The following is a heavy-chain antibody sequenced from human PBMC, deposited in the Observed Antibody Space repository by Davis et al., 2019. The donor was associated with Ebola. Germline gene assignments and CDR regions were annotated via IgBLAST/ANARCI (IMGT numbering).Heavy chain of an antibody. CDR2: ISAYNGNT. J-gene: IGHJ4*02. D-gene: IGHD2-2*02. V-gene: IGHV1-18*04. CDR3: ARQRLIHTFFDY. Sequence: AASVKVSCKASGYTFTNFGFNWVRQAPGQGLEWMGWISAYNGNTHYAQKIQDRATMTTDSSTNTAYIELRSLRSDDTAVYYCARQRLIHTFFDYWGQGTLVTISS. CDR1: GYTFTNFG.